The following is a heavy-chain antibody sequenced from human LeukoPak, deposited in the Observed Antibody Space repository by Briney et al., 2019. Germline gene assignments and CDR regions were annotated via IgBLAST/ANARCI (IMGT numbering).Heavy chain of an antibody. Sequence: GGSLRLSCAASGLTFNIYDMHWVRQAPGKGLEWVSVISAGGGTKDYADSVKGRFSISRDNSKNTLFLQMNSLRVEDSAIYYCAKDQEGYHRPIDYWGQGTLVTVSS. CDR3: AKDQEGYHRPIDY. V-gene: IGHV3-23*01. CDR1: GLTFNIYD. J-gene: IGHJ4*02. CDR2: ISAGGGTK. D-gene: IGHD5-24*01.